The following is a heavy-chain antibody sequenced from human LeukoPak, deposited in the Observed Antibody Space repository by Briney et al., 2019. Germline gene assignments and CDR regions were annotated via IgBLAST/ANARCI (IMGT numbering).Heavy chain of an antibody. D-gene: IGHD4-17*01. CDR2: IYPGDSDI. CDR1: GYSFATYW. V-gene: IGHV5-51*01. CDR3: ARHAYGDMGYYCMDV. J-gene: IGHJ6*03. Sequence: GESLKISCKGSGYSFATYWIGWVRQMPGKGLEWMGIIYPGDSDIRYSPSIQGQVSISADKSISTAYLQWSSLKASDTAMYYCARHAYGDMGYYCMDVWGKGTTVTVSS.